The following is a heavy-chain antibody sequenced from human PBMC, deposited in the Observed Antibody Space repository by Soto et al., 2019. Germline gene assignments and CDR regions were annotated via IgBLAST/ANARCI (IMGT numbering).Heavy chain of an antibody. D-gene: IGHD3-3*01. Sequence: GGSLRLSCAASGFTFISYAMHWVLQAPGKGLEWVAVISYDGSNKYYADSVKGRFTISRDNSKNTLYLQMNSLRSEDTAVYYCAREPYDFWSGFAAYWGQGTLVTVSS. CDR2: ISYDGSNK. V-gene: IGHV3-30-3*01. J-gene: IGHJ4*02. CDR1: GFTFISYA. CDR3: AREPYDFWSGFAAY.